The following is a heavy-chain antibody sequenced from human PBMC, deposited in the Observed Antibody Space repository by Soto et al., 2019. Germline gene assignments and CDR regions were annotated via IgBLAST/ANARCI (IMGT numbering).Heavy chain of an antibody. CDR3: AHRLAAAGPNPYYYYGVDV. D-gene: IGHD6-13*01. CDR2: IYWDDDK. J-gene: IGHJ6*02. Sequence: QITLKESGPTLVKPTQTLTLTCTFSGFSLSTSGVGVGWIRQPPGKALEWLALIYWDDDKRYSPSLKSRLTITKDTSKNPVVLTMTNMDLVDTATYYCAHRLAAAGPNPYYYYGVDVWGQGTTVTVSS. V-gene: IGHV2-5*02. CDR1: GFSLSTSGVG.